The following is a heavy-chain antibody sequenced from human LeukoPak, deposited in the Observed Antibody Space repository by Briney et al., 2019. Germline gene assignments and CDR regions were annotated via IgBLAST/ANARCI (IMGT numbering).Heavy chain of an antibody. V-gene: IGHV4-59*01. Sequence: SETLSLTCTVSGGSISSYYWSWIRQPPGKGLEWIGYIYYSGSTNYNPSLKSRVTISVDTSKNLFSLKLSSVTAADTAVYYCARSARWLPFDYWGQGTLVTVSS. CDR1: GGSISSYY. D-gene: IGHD5-24*01. CDR2: IYYSGST. J-gene: IGHJ4*02. CDR3: ARSARWLPFDY.